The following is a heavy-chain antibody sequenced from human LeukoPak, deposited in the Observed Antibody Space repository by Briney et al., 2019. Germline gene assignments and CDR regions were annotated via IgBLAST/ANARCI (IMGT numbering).Heavy chain of an antibody. CDR1: GGSISSYY. CDR3: ARVPLPPQLDHDAFDI. D-gene: IGHD1-1*01. V-gene: IGHV4-59*01. J-gene: IGHJ3*02. Sequence: SETLSLTCTVSGGSISSYYWSWIRQPPGKGLEWIGYIYYSGSTNYNPSLKSRVTISVDTSKNQFPLKLSSVTAADTAVYYCARVPLPPQLDHDAFDIWGQGTMVTVSS. CDR2: IYYSGST.